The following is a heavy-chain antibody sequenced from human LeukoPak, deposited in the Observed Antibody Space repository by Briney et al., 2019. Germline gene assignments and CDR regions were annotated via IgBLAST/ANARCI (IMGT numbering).Heavy chain of an antibody. CDR3: ARDDYGDYFFDF. D-gene: IGHD4-17*01. V-gene: IGHV3-7*01. CDR1: GFTFSTYW. Sequence: GGSLRLSCAASGFTFSTYWMTWVRQAPGKGLEWIANIKPDGSEKYYVDSVKGRFTIPRDNAKNSLYLQLNSLRAEDTAMYYCARDDYGDYFFDFWGQGTLVTVSS. CDR2: IKPDGSEK. J-gene: IGHJ4*02.